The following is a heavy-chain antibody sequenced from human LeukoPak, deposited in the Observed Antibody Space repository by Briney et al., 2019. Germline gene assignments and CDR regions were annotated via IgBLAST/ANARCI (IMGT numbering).Heavy chain of an antibody. D-gene: IGHD5-18*01. V-gene: IGHV3-23*01. J-gene: IGHJ4*02. CDR3: AKDVRYSYGYGY. Sequence: PGGSLRLSCAASGFTFSSYAMSWVRQAPGKGLEWASAISGSGGSTYYADSVKGRFTISRDNSKNTLYLQMNSLRAEDTAVYYCAKDVRYSYGYGYWGQGTLVTVSS. CDR2: ISGSGGST. CDR1: GFTFSSYA.